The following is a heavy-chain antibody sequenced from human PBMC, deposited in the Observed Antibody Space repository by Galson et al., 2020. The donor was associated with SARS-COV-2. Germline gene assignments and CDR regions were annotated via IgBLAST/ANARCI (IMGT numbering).Heavy chain of an antibody. J-gene: IGHJ4*02. Sequence: SCAASGFTFSTYAMHWVRQAPGKGLEWVAIISYDGSTEYNADSVKGRFTISRDNSKNTLYLHMSSLGPEDTAVYYCARETHDYSSSYYDFWGQGTLVSVSS. CDR2: ISYDGSTE. CDR1: GFTFSTYA. V-gene: IGHV3-30*15. D-gene: IGHD6-13*01. CDR3: ARETHDYSSSYYDF.